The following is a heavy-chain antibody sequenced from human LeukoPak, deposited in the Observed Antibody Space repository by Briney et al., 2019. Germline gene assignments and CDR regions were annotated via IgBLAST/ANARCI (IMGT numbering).Heavy chain of an antibody. CDR2: INGDGSST. V-gene: IGHV3-43*02. Sequence: GGTLRLSCAVSGFTFGDYAMHWVRQAPGKGLEWVSLINGDGSSTYYAASVKGRFTISRDNSKNSLYLQMNSLRTEDTALYYCAKEEVYCSSTSCPARARPPYYYYGMDVWGQGTTVTVSS. CDR1: GFTFGDYA. CDR3: AKEEVYCSSTSCPARARPPYYYYGMDV. D-gene: IGHD2-2*01. J-gene: IGHJ6*02.